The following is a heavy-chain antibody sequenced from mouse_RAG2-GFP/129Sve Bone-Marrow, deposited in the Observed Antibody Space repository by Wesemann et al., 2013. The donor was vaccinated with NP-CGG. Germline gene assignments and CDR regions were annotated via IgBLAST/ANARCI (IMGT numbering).Heavy chain of an antibody. D-gene: IGHD2-4*01. CDR3: ARHTMITTYFDY. Sequence: GGSLKLSCAASGFTFSSYTMSWVRQTPEKRLEWVAYISNGGGSTYYPDTVKGRFTISRDNAKNTLYLQMSSLKSEDTAMYYCARHTMITTYFDYWGQGTTLTVSS. J-gene: IGHJ2*01. V-gene: IGHV5-12-2*01. CDR1: GFTFSSYT. CDR2: ISNGGGST.